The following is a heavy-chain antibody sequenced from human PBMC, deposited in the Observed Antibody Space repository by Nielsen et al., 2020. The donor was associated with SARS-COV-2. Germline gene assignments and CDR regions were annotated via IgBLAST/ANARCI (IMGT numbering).Heavy chain of an antibody. V-gene: IGHV4-59*08. CDR1: GGSISSYY. J-gene: IGHJ4*02. CDR3: ARHEIVVVTADQLDY. D-gene: IGHD2-21*02. Sequence: SETLSLTCTVSGGSISSYYWSWIRQPPGKGLEWIGYIYYSGSTNYNPSLKSRVTISVDTSKNQFSLKLSSVTAADTAVYYCARHEIVVVTADQLDYWGQGTLVTVSS. CDR2: IYYSGST.